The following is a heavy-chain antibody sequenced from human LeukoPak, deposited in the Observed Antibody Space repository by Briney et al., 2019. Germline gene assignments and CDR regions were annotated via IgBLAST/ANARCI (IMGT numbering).Heavy chain of an antibody. CDR1: GFTLSSYL. V-gene: IGHV3-74*01. CDR2: IKSDGRT. Sequence: PGGSLRLSCAASGFTLSSYLMHWVRQAPGKGLVWVSRIKSDGRTNYADSVKGRFTISRDNAKNTVSLQMNSLRAEDTGVYYCARAPSEIGGYYPEYFRHWGQGTPVIVSS. D-gene: IGHD3-22*01. J-gene: IGHJ1*01. CDR3: ARAPSEIGGYYPEYFRH.